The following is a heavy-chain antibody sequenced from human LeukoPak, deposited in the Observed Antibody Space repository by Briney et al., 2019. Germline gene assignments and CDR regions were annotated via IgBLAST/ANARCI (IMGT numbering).Heavy chain of an antibody. CDR1: GGSFSGYY. D-gene: IGHD6-19*01. CDR2: INHSGST. Sequence: SETLSLTCAVYGGSFSGYYWSWIRQPPGKGLEWIGEINHSGSTNYNPSLKSRVTISVDTSKNQFSLRLSSVTAADTAVYYCARSSGWDFDYWGQGTLVTVSS. CDR3: ARSSGWDFDY. V-gene: IGHV4-34*01. J-gene: IGHJ4*02.